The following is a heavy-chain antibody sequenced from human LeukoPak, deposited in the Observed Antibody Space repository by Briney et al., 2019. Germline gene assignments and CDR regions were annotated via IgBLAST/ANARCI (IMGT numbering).Heavy chain of an antibody. CDR2: ISGSGGST. D-gene: IGHD4-11*01. CDR3: GCAVTTDPLFDY. CDR1: GFTFSSYA. J-gene: IGHJ4*02. V-gene: IGHV3-23*01. Sequence: GGSLRLSCAASGFTFSSYAMSWARQAPGKGLEWVSAISGSGGSTYYADSVKGRFTISRDNSKNTLYLQMNSLRAEDTAVYYCGCAVTTDPLFDYWGQGTLVTVSS.